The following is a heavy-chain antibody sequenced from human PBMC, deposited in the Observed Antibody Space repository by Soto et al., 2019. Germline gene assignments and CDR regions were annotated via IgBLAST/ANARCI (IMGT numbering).Heavy chain of an antibody. J-gene: IGHJ6*03. Sequence: GGSLRLSCAASGFTFSSYGMHWVRQAPGKGLEWVAVIWYDGSNKYYADSVKGRFTISRDNSKNTLYLQMNSLRAEDTAVDYCARGVVAGANYYYYYYMDVWGKGTTVTVSS. CDR3: ARGVVAGANYYYYYYMDV. D-gene: IGHD2-15*01. V-gene: IGHV3-33*01. CDR1: GFTFSSYG. CDR2: IWYDGSNK.